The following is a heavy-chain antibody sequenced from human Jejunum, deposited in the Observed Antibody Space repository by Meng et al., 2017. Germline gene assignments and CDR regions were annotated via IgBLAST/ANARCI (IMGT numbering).Heavy chain of an antibody. D-gene: IGHD1-7*01. CDR3: AHRVTDICNYTVCRFDP. CDR2: IYCDVDE. J-gene: IGHJ5*02. V-gene: IGHV2-5*02. CDR1: PFSLSTSAVG. Sequence: QFILMYRARAQVKPTQTLTLTCPLSPFSLSTSAVGGCWIRQPAGKALGWHALIYCDVDESYSQSLKSRLTNTKDTYKNQIVHTITNMDHVDTAINYGAHRVTDICNYTVCRFDPWGQGTLVTVSS.